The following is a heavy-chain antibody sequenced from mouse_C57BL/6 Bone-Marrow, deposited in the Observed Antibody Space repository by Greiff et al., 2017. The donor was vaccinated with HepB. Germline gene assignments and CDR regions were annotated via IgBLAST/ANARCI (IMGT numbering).Heavy chain of an antibody. D-gene: IGHD1-1*01. CDR1: GYTFTSYG. CDR3: ARYGRGRYFDV. CDR2: IYPRSGNT. J-gene: IGHJ1*03. Sequence: QVHVKQSGAELARPGASVKLSCKASGYTFTSYGISWVKQRTGQGLEWIGEIYPRSGNTYYNEKFKGKATLTADKSSSTAYMELRSLTSEDSAVYYCARYGRGRYFDVWGTGTTVTVSS. V-gene: IGHV1-81*01.